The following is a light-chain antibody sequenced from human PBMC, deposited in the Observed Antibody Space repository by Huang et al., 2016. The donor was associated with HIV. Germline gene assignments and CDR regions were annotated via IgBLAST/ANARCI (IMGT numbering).Light chain of an antibody. CDR1: QGVSTN. V-gene: IGKV3-15*01. CDR3: QQYDNWPPT. CDR2: RTS. J-gene: IGKJ1*01. Sequence: EIVMMQSPPTLPVSPGETATLPCRASQGVSTNLAWKQQKPGQAPRLLIYRTSTRAAGIPARFSGGGSGTEFTLTISSLQSEDFAVYYCQQYDNWPPTFGQGTKVEI.